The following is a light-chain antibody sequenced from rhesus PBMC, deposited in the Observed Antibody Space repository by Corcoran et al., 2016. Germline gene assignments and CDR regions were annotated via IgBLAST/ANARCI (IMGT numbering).Light chain of an antibody. V-gene: IGKV1-25*01. CDR1: QGISNN. CDR3: QHGYGIPWT. CDR2: KAS. Sequence: DIQMTQSPSSLSASVGDRVTITCRASQGISNNLAWYQQKPEKVPKLLIYKASTLQSGMPSRFSGSGTGTVFTLTISSLQPEDFATYYCQHGYGIPWTFGQGTKVEIK. J-gene: IGKJ1*01.